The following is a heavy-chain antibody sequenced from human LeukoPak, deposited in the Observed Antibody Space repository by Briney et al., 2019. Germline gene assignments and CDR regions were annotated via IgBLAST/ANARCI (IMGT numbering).Heavy chain of an antibody. CDR3: ARDFHPILVYYYYMDV. CDR2: ISSSSSYI. Sequence: GGSLRLSCAASGFTFSTYSMNWVRQTPGKGLEWVSSISSSSSYIYYADSVKGRFTISRDNAKNTLYLQMNSLRAEDTAVYYCARDFHPILVYYYYMDVWGKGTTVTVSS. D-gene: IGHD2-21*01. CDR1: GFTFSTYS. V-gene: IGHV3-21*01. J-gene: IGHJ6*03.